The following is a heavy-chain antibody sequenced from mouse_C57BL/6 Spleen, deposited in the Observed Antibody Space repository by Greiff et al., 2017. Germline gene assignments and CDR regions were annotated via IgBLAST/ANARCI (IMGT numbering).Heavy chain of an antibody. V-gene: IGHV1-12*01. CDR2: IYPGNGDT. CDR1: GYTFTSYN. J-gene: IGHJ4*01. CDR3: ARVRITTTFYYAMDY. Sequence: QVQLQQSGAELVRPGASVKMSCKASGYTFTSYNMHWVKQTPRQGLEWIGAIYPGNGDTSYNQKFKGKAKLTVDKSSSTAYMQLSSLTSEDSAVYFCARVRITTTFYYAMDYWGQGTSVTVSS. D-gene: IGHD2-4*01.